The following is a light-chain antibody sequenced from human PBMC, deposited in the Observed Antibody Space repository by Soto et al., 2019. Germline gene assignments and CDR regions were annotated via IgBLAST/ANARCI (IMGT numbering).Light chain of an antibody. J-gene: IGLJ3*02. V-gene: IGLV2-23*02. CDR1: SNNVGSYNF. Sequence: QSALPQPASVSGSRGQSITISCTGTSNNVGSYNFVSWYRQYPGKAPELIIYEVSQRPSTFFNRFSGSKSGNTASLTISGLQSDDEADYYCCSYAGNNALVFGGGTKVTVL. CDR2: EVS. CDR3: CSYAGNNALV.